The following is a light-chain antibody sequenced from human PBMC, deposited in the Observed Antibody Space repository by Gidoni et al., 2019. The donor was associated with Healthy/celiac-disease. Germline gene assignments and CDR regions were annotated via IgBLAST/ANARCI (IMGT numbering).Light chain of an antibody. CDR1: QSVLYRTNNKTY. CDR3: QQYYTTHSLT. Sequence: DIVMTQAHDSLAVYLGERATIHGKSSQSVLYRTNNKTYLSLYPQKPGQPPKLLIYWASTRESGVPDRFSGSGSGTDFTLTISSLQAADVAVYYCQQYYTTHSLTFGGGTKLEIK. J-gene: IGKJ4*01. CDR2: WAS. V-gene: IGKV4-1*01.